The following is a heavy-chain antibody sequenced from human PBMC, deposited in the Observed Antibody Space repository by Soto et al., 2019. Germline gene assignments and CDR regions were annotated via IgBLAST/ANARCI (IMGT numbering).Heavy chain of an antibody. D-gene: IGHD6-13*01. CDR3: ARGIKGGSSWYDNYYYYMDV. CDR1: GYTFTSYG. CDR2: ISAYNGNT. Sequence: EASVKVSCKASGYTFTSYGISWVRQAPGQGLEWMGWISAYNGNTNYAQKLQGRVTMTTDTSTSTAYMELRSLRSDDTAVYYCARGIKGGSSWYDNYYYYMDVWGKGTTVTVSS. J-gene: IGHJ6*03. V-gene: IGHV1-18*01.